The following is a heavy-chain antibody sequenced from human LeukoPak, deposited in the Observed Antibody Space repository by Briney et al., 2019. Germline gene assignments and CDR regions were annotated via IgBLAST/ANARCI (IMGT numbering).Heavy chain of an antibody. CDR3: AGSGWSFDAFDF. Sequence: SETLSLTCTVSGGSISSSSYYWGWIRQPPGKGLEWIGSIYYSGSTYYNPSLKSRVTISVDTSKNRFSLRLTSVTAADTAVYFCAGSGWSFDAFDFWGQGTMVTVSS. CDR2: IYYSGST. V-gene: IGHV4-39*07. J-gene: IGHJ3*01. CDR1: GGSISSSSYY. D-gene: IGHD6-19*01.